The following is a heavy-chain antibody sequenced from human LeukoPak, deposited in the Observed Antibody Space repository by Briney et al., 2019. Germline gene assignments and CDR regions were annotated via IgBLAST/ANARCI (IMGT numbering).Heavy chain of an antibody. V-gene: IGHV3-23*01. J-gene: IGHJ4*02. CDR3: AKEKTVRGVIAAAGNFDY. CDR2: ISGSGGST. Sequence: GGSLRLSCAASGFTFSSYAMSWVRQAPGKGLEWVSAISGSGGSTYYADSVKGRFTISRDNSENTLYLQMNSLRAEDTAVYYCAKEKTVRGVIAAAGNFDYWGQGTLVTVSS. D-gene: IGHD6-13*01. CDR1: GFTFSSYA.